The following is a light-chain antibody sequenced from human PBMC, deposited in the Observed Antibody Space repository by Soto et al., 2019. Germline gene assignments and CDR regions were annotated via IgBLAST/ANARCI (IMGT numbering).Light chain of an antibody. J-gene: IGKJ5*01. CDR3: QQYGSSRIT. CDR1: QSVSSSY. V-gene: IGKV3-20*01. Sequence: EIVLTQSPATLSLSPGERATLSCRASQSVSSSYLAWYQQKPGQAPRRLIYGASSRATGIPDRFSGSGSGTDFTLTISRLEPEDFAVYYCQQYGSSRITFGQGTRLEIK. CDR2: GAS.